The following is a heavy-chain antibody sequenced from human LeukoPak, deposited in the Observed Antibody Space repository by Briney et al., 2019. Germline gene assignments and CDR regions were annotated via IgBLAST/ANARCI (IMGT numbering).Heavy chain of an antibody. CDR3: ARDDAFDI. CDR1: GFTFSSYA. V-gene: IGHV3-64*01. J-gene: IGHJ3*02. CDR2: ISGNGGNT. Sequence: PGGSLRLSCAASGFTFSSYAMHWVRQAPGKGLEYVSAISGNGGNTFYANSVKGRFTISRDNSRNTLYLQMGSLKPEDMALYYCARDDAFDIWGQGTMVTVSS.